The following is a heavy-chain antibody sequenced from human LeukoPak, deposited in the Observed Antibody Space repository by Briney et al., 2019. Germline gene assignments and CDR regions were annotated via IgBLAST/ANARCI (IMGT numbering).Heavy chain of an antibody. CDR2: SYHIGPT. CDR1: GGSMTNNTFY. D-gene: IGHD3-10*01. CDR3: ARVLIWFGQLQNWFDP. V-gene: IGHV4-39*07. Sequence: PSETLSLTCTVSGGSMTNNTFYWGRIRQPPGQGLEWIGSSYHIGPTYYNPSLKSRVTISVDTSKNQFSLRLSSVTAADTAVYYCARVLIWFGQLQNWFDPWGPGTLVTVSS. J-gene: IGHJ5*02.